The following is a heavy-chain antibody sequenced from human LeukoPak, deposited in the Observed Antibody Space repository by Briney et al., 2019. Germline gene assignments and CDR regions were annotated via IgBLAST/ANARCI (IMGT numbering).Heavy chain of an antibody. Sequence: PGGSLRLSCAASGFTFNNYDMSWGRQAPGKGLEWGSAISGSGGSTYYAHSVKGRFTISRDNSKNPLYLQMNSLRAEDTAVYYCAKDYYGSGSYDKFDYWGQGTLVTVSS. D-gene: IGHD3-10*01. CDR1: GFTFNNYD. CDR2: ISGSGGST. V-gene: IGHV3-23*01. J-gene: IGHJ4*02. CDR3: AKDYYGSGSYDKFDY.